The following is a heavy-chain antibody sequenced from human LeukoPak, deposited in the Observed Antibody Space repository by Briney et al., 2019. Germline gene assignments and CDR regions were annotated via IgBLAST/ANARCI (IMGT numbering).Heavy chain of an antibody. D-gene: IGHD6-13*01. Sequence: SETLSLTCAVSGYSISSGYYWGWIRQPPGKGLEWIGSIYHSGSTYYNPSLKSRVTISVDTSENQFSLQLSSVTAAAPAVYYCARDLGGSSSPPPRYNWFDPWGQGTLVTVSS. V-gene: IGHV4-38-2*02. CDR2: IYHSGST. CDR1: GYSISSGYY. J-gene: IGHJ5*02. CDR3: ARDLGGSSSPPPRYNWFDP.